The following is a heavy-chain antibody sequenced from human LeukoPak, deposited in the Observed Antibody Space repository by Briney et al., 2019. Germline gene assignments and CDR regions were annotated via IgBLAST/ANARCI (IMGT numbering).Heavy chain of an antibody. CDR2: IIPIFGTT. J-gene: IGHJ4*02. V-gene: IGHV1-69*06. CDR3: ARGRSGYIFLDY. CDR1: GGTFSNYA. Sequence: SVKVSRKASGGTFSNYAISWVRQAPGQGLEWMGEIIPIFGTTNYAQKFQGRVTITADKSTSTAYMELNSLRSEDTAVYYCARGRSGYIFLDYWGQGTLVTVSS. D-gene: IGHD5-12*01.